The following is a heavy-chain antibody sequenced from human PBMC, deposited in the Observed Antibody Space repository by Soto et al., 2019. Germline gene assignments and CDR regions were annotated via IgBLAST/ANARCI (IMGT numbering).Heavy chain of an antibody. Sequence: ASVKVSCKVYGHTLAELSMNWVRQAPGKGLEWMGGFDPGNGQKFYAQKFQGRVIMTGDTSTETAYMEFSSLRSEDTAVYYCATDGNNGNNWCDPRGQ. CDR3: ATDGNNGNNWCDP. J-gene: IGHJ5*02. D-gene: IGHD1-20*01. CDR2: FDPGNGQK. CDR1: GHTLAELS. V-gene: IGHV1-24*01.